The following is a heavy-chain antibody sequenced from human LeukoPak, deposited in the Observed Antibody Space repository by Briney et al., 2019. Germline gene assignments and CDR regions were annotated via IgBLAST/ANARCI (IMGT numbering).Heavy chain of an antibody. V-gene: IGHV4-39*07. Sequence: PSETLSLTCTVSGDSSSSSSYYWGWIRQPPGKGLEWLGNIYYGGTTYYTPSLKGRITISLDTSKNQFSLKLTSVTAADTAVYYCGRMVGDYARFDFWGQGTLVTVSS. D-gene: IGHD4-17*01. J-gene: IGHJ4*02. CDR1: GDSSSSSSYY. CDR3: GRMVGDYARFDF. CDR2: IYYGGTT.